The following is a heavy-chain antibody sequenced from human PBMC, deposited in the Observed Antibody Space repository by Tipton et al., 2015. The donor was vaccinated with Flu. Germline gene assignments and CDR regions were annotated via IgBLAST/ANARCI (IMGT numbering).Heavy chain of an antibody. V-gene: IGHV4-61*10. D-gene: IGHD3-10*01. J-gene: IGHJ4*02. CDR1: GASISSGSYY. Sequence: LVKPSETLSLTCTVSGASISSGSYYWSWIRQPAGKGLEWIGFSFYSGSTAYNPSLRSRATISVDTSRNQVSLNLRSVTAADTAIYYCARDRGWPAALDSWGQGILVTVSS. CDR2: SFYSGST. CDR3: ARDRGWPAALDS.